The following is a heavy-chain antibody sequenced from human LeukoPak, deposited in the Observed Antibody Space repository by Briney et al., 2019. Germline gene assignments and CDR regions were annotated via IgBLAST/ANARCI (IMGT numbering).Heavy chain of an antibody. Sequence: GGSLRLSCAASGFSFSSYWMTWVRQGTGKGLEWVSNINRDGSVKHYMDSVKGRFTISRDNAKNSLYLQMNSLRAEDTALYYCAKDIVVVPAASDAFDIWGQGTIVTVSS. J-gene: IGHJ3*02. CDR1: GFSFSSYW. V-gene: IGHV3-7*03. CDR3: AKDIVVVPAASDAFDI. D-gene: IGHD2-2*01. CDR2: INRDGSVK.